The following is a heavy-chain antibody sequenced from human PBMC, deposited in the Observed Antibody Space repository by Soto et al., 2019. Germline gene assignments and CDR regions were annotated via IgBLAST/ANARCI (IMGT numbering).Heavy chain of an antibody. CDR1: GFAFSSYG. D-gene: IGHD3-16*02. CDR3: ARKTPGGVVAPFDY. CDR2: MSYDGSNE. V-gene: IGHV3-30*03. J-gene: IGHJ4*02. Sequence: QVQLVESGGGVVQPGRSLRLSCAASGFAFSSYGMYWVRQAPGKGLEWVAVMSYDGSNEYYADSVKGRFTISRDNSKNTLYLQMNSPRVEDTAVYFCARKTPGGVVAPFDYWGQGTRVTVSS.